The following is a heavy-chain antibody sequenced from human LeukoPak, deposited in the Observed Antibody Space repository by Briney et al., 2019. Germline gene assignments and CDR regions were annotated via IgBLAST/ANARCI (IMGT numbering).Heavy chain of an antibody. D-gene: IGHD4-23*01. CDR3: ARAVTTVGYRVERYYFDY. CDR1: GVSISSGGYY. V-gene: IGHV4-31*11. Sequence: PSETLSLTCAVSGVSISSGGYYWSWLRQHPGKGLEWIVYIYYSGSTYYNPSLKSRVTISVDTSKNQFSLKLSSVTAADTAVYYCARAVTTVGYRVERYYFDYWGQGTLVTVSS. CDR2: IYYSGST. J-gene: IGHJ4*02.